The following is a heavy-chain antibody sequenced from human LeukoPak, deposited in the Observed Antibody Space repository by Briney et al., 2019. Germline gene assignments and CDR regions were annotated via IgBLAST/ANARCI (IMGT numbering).Heavy chain of an antibody. J-gene: IGHJ5*02. V-gene: IGHV4-38-2*02. D-gene: IGHD5-12*01. CDR1: GYSISSGYY. Sequence: SETLSLIRTVSGYSISSGYYWAWIRQPPGKGLEWIGSINHSGRTYYNPSLKSRVTISVDTSKNQFSLKLSSVTAADTAVYYCARRPWSGYDPRNWFDPWGQGTLVTVSS. CDR2: INHSGRT. CDR3: ARRPWSGYDPRNWFDP.